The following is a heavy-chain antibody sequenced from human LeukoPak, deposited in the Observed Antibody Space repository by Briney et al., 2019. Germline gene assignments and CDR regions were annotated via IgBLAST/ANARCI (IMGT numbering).Heavy chain of an antibody. J-gene: IGHJ3*02. D-gene: IGHD3-10*01. Sequence: ASVKVSCKASGYTFTGYYMHWVRQAPGQGLEWMGIINPSGGSTNYAQRFQGRATMTRDTSTNTVYMDLSSLRSEDTAVYYCARDSRRIITMVRGAQMLGNASDIWGQGTMVTVSS. V-gene: IGHV1-46*01. CDR3: ARDSRRIITMVRGAQMLGNASDI. CDR1: GYTFTGYY. CDR2: INPSGGST.